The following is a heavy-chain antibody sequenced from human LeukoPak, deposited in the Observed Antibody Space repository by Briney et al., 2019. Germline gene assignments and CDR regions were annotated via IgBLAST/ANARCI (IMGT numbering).Heavy chain of an antibody. J-gene: IGHJ3*01. D-gene: IGHD2/OR15-2a*01. V-gene: IGHV4-59*01. CDR1: GGSISSDH. CDR2: IYYSGST. CDR3: ARKNDFDL. Sequence: SETLSLTCTVSGGSISSDHWNWIRQPPGKGLEWIGCIYYSGSTYYNPSLKSRVTISVDMSKTQFSLRMPSVTAADTAVYYCARKNDFDLWRQGTLVTVSS.